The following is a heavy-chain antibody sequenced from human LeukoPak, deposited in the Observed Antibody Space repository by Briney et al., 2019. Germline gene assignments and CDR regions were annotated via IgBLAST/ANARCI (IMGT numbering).Heavy chain of an antibody. V-gene: IGHV1-69*13. D-gene: IGHD3-22*01. CDR1: GYTFTSYA. CDR2: IIPIFGTA. J-gene: IGHJ4*02. Sequence: ASVKVSCKASGYTFTSYAISWVRQAPGQGLEWMGGIIPIFGTANYAQKFQGRVTITADESTSTAYMELSSLRSEDTAVYYCARAVSNYYDSSGYVDWGQGTLVTVSS. CDR3: ARAVSNYYDSSGYVD.